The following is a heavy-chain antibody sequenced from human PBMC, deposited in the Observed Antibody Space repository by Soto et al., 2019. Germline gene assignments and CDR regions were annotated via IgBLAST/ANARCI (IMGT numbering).Heavy chain of an antibody. J-gene: IGHJ5*02. CDR2: IYYSGST. CDR3: ATQEVGGSYVYTFDP. D-gene: IGHD1-26*01. CDR1: GGSISRSHNF. V-gene: IGHV4-39*01. Sequence: SETLSLTCTVTGGSISRSHNFWGWIRQPPGKGLEWIGSIYYSGSTYYNPSLKSRVTISVDTSKNQFSLKLSSVTAADTAVYYCATQEVGGSYVYTFDPWGQGTLVTVSS.